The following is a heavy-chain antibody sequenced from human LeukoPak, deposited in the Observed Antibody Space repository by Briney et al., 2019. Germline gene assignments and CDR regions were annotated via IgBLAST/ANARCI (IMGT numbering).Heavy chain of an antibody. Sequence: GASVKVSCKASGYTFTSYDINWVRQATGQGLEWMGWMNPNSGNTGYAQKFQGRVTMTRNTSISTAYMELSSLRSEDTVVYYCARRRVKSPRWFDPWGQGTLVTVSS. CDR1: GYTFTSYD. D-gene: IGHD3-22*01. CDR2: MNPNSGNT. CDR3: ARRRVKSPRWFDP. V-gene: IGHV1-8*01. J-gene: IGHJ5*02.